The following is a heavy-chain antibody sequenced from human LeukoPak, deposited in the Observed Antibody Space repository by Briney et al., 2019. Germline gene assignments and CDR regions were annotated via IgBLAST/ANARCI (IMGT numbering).Heavy chain of an antibody. CDR1: GFTFSSYG. Sequence: GGSLRLSCAASGFTFSSYGMHWVRQAPGKGLEWVAVISYDGSNKYYADSVKGRFTISRDNSKNTLYMQMNSLRAEDTAVYYCAKDLSWGWGRGTLVTVSS. D-gene: IGHD7-27*01. J-gene: IGHJ4*02. V-gene: IGHV3-30*18. CDR3: AKDLSWG. CDR2: ISYDGSNK.